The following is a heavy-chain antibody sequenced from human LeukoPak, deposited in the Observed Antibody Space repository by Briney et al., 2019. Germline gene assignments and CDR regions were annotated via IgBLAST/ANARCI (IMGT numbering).Heavy chain of an antibody. D-gene: IGHD3/OR15-3a*01. CDR1: GGSISSSSYY. J-gene: IGHJ4*02. Sequence: PSETLSLTCTVSGGSISSSSYYWDWIRQPPGKGLEWIGSIYYSGSTNYNASLKSQVSISIDTSKNQFSLKLTSVTAADTAVYYCARQTGSGLFILPGGQGTLVTVSS. CDR3: ARQTGSGLFILP. CDR2: IYYSGST. V-gene: IGHV4-39*01.